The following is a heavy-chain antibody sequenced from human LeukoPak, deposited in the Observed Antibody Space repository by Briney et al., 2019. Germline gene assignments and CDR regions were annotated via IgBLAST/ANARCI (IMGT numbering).Heavy chain of an antibody. V-gene: IGHV4-61*01. CDR2: IYYSGST. J-gene: IGHJ4*02. CDR3: ARVYDFWSGYYFDY. Sequence: SETLSLTCTVSGGSVSSGSYYWSWIRQPPGKGPEWIGYIYYSGSTNYNPSLKSRVTISVDTSKNQFSLKLSSVTAADTAVYYCARVYDFWSGYYFDYWGQGTLVTVSS. CDR1: GGSVSSGSYY. D-gene: IGHD3-3*01.